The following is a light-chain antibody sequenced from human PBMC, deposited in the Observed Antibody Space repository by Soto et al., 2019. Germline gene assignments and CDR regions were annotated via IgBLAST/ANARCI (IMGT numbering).Light chain of an antibody. Sequence: EIVLTQSPGTLSLSPGERATLSCRASQSVSSNYFAWYQQKPGQAPRLLIYGASSRATGIPDRFSGSGSGTDFTLTISRLEPEDFAVYYCQQNDSSPSWTFGQGTKVDI. CDR2: GAS. J-gene: IGKJ1*01. V-gene: IGKV3-20*01. CDR3: QQNDSSPSWT. CDR1: QSVSSNY.